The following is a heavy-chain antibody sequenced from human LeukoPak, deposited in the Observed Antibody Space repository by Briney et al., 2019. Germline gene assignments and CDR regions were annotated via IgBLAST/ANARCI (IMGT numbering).Heavy chain of an antibody. D-gene: IGHD5-24*01. V-gene: IGHV3-30-3*01. CDR1: GFTFSSCA. J-gene: IGHJ4*02. CDR3: AKGVGAYESRDGYFDY. CDR2: ISYDGSNK. Sequence: PGGSLRLSCAASGFTFSSCAMHWGRQAPGKGLEWVATISYDGSNKYYADSVKGRFTISRDNSKNTLFLQMNSLRAEDTAVYYCAKGVGAYESRDGYFDYWGQGTLVTVSS.